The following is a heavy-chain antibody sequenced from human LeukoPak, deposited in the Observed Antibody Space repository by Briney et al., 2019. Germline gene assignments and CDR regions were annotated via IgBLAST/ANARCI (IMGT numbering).Heavy chain of an antibody. J-gene: IGHJ4*02. Sequence: PGGSLRLSCAASGFNFSIYSMNWVRQAPGKGLEWVSYIASSTATIYYTDSVKGRFTISRDNAKNALYLQMNSLRAEDTAVYYCAKGGGGSYSYFDYWGQGTLVTVSS. CDR2: IASSTATI. D-gene: IGHD1-26*01. V-gene: IGHV3-48*01. CDR3: AKGGGGSYSYFDY. CDR1: GFNFSIYS.